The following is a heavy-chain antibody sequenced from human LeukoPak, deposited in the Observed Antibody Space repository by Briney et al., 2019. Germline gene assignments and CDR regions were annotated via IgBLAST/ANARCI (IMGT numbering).Heavy chain of an antibody. CDR1: GGSISSYY. CDR2: IYYSGST. Sequence: PLQTLSLTCTVSGGSISSYYWSWIRQPPGKGLEWIGYIYYSGSTNYNPSLKSRVTISVDTSKNQFSLKLSPVTAADTAVYYCARGREMASDYWGQGTLVTVSS. V-gene: IGHV4-59*01. CDR3: ARGREMASDY. J-gene: IGHJ4*02. D-gene: IGHD5-24*01.